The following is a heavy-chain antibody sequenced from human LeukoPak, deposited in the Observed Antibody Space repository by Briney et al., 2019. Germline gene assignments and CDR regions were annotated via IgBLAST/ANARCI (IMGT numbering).Heavy chain of an antibody. CDR1: GFTFSSYA. D-gene: IGHD1-26*01. V-gene: IGHV3-30-3*01. Sequence: GGSLRLSCAASGFTFSSYAMHWVRQAPGKGLEWVAVISYDGSNKYYADSVKGRFTISRDNAKNSLYLQMNSLRAEDTAVYYCASELSGSYVDYWGQGTLVTVSS. CDR2: ISYDGSNK. J-gene: IGHJ4*02. CDR3: ASELSGSYVDY.